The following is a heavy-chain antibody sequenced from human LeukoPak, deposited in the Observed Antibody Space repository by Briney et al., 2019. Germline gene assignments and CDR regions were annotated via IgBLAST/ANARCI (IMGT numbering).Heavy chain of an antibody. V-gene: IGHV3-48*03. Sequence: GGSLRLSCAASGFTFSTYEMNWVRQAPGKGLEWISYIHSSGSVIHYADSVKGRFTISRDNAKKSLYLQMNNLRAADTAVYYCAREAPDAFDVWGQGTLATVSS. J-gene: IGHJ3*01. D-gene: IGHD6-6*01. CDR2: IHSSGSVI. CDR1: GFTFSTYE. CDR3: AREAPDAFDV.